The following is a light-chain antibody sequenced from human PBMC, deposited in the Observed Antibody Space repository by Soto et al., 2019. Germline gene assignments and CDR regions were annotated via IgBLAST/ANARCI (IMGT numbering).Light chain of an antibody. CDR3: QQSFSTPRT. CDR1: QSINTY. J-gene: IGKJ4*01. CDR2: AAS. V-gene: IGKV1-39*01. Sequence: DIQMTQSPSSLSASVGDRVTITCRASQSINTYLNWYQQKPGKAPELLIYAASSFQSGVPSRFSGGGSGTDFTLTISSLQPDDFATYYCQQSFSTPRTFGGGTKVEIK.